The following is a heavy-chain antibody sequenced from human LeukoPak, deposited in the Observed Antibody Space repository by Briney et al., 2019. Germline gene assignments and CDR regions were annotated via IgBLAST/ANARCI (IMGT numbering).Heavy chain of an antibody. CDR2: IYYSGST. V-gene: IGHV4-59*01. CDR3: ARGHYSGTNPLHWFDP. J-gene: IGHJ5*02. D-gene: IGHD1-26*01. CDR1: VGSISPYY. Sequence: PSETLSLTCTVSVGSISPYYWNWIRQPPGKGLEWIGYIYYSGSTNYNPSLKSRVTISVDTSKNHFSLKLRSVTAADTAVYYCARGHYSGTNPLHWFDPWGQGTLVTVSS.